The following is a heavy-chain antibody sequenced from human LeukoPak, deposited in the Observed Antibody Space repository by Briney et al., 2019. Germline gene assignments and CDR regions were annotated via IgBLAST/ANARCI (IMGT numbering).Heavy chain of an antibody. CDR2: ISHSGST. V-gene: IGHV4-34*01. CDR1: GGSLTDYH. D-gene: IGHD3/OR15-3a*01. CDR3: ARGLIWHFLLDSRGDSFDV. J-gene: IGHJ3*01. Sequence: PSETLTLTCVVSGGSLTDYHWNWIRQSPGKGLEWIGEISHSGSTTYNPSLKSRLTMSVDTSKNQFSLKLRSVTVADTAVYYCARGLIWHFLLDSRGDSFDVWGQGTAITVSS.